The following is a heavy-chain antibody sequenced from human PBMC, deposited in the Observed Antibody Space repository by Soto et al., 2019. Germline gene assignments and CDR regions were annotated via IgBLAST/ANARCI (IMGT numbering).Heavy chain of an antibody. J-gene: IGHJ4*02. CDR1: GFTFSSYA. D-gene: IGHD6-19*01. V-gene: IGHV3-30-3*01. Sequence: QVQLVESGGGVVQPGRSLRLSCAASGFTFSSYAMHWVRQAPGKGLEWVAVMSYDGSNKYYADSLKGRFTISRDNSNNPLYLQMNSLRAEDTAVYYCARDKSPYSSGWHNRHFDYWGQGPLVTLSS. CDR2: MSYDGSNK. CDR3: ARDKSPYSSGWHNRHFDY.